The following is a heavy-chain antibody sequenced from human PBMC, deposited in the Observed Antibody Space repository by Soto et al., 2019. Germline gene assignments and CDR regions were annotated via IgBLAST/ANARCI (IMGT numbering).Heavy chain of an antibody. Sequence: SLKISCAASGFTFDDYAMHWVRQAPGKGLEWVSGISWNSGSIGYADSVKGRFTISRDNAKNSLYLEMNSLRAEDKALYYCAKDIGYNWNYIVGFRNGMDVWGQGTTVTVSS. CDR1: GFTFDDYA. CDR2: ISWNSGSI. CDR3: AKDIGYNWNYIVGFRNGMDV. D-gene: IGHD1-7*01. V-gene: IGHV3-9*01. J-gene: IGHJ6*02.